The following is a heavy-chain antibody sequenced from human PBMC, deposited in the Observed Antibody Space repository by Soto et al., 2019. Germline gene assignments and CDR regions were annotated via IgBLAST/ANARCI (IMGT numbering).Heavy chain of an antibody. Sequence: PSETLSLTCMVSGGSVRSGSYYWTWIRQPPGKGLEWIGYIYQSGTTNYNASLKSRVTISIDTSKNQFFLKLNSVTAADTAVYYCARDSSGRHDYWGQGTLVTVSS. D-gene: IGHD3-22*01. CDR2: IYQSGTT. V-gene: IGHV4-61*01. CDR1: GGSVRSGSYY. J-gene: IGHJ4*02. CDR3: ARDSSGRHDY.